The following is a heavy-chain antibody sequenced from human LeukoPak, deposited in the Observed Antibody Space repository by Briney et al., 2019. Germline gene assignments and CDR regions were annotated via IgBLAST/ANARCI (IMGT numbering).Heavy chain of an antibody. J-gene: IGHJ4*02. CDR1: GYTFTSYD. CDR2: MNPNSGNT. CDR3: ARGYSPSIRTTGNDY. V-gene: IGHV1-8*01. D-gene: IGHD1-1*01. Sequence: ASVKVSCKASGYTFTSYDINWVRQATGQGLEWMGWMNPNSGNTGYAQKFQGRVTMTRDTSINTAYMELHSLRSEDTAVYYCARGYSPSIRTTGNDYWGQGTLVTVSS.